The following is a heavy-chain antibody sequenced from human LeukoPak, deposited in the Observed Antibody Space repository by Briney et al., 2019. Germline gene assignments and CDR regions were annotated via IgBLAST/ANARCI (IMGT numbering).Heavy chain of an antibody. V-gene: IGHV1-46*01. CDR1: GYTFTSYY. CDR3: ATPGGDSGYYGGGFDY. D-gene: IGHD3-22*01. CDR2: INPSGGST. Sequence: GASVKVSCKASGYTFTSYYMHWVRQAPGQGLEWMGIINPSGGSTSYAQKFQGRVTMTRDTSTSTVYMELSSLRSEDTAVYYCATPGGDSGYYGGGFDYWGQGTLVTVSS. J-gene: IGHJ4*02.